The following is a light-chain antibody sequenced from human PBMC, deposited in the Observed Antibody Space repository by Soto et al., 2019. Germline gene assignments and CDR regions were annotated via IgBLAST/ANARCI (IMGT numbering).Light chain of an antibody. Sequence: QSVLTQPPSASGSPGQSVTISCTGTSSDVGGYNYVSWYQQYPGKAPKLMIYEVNKRPSGVPDRFSGSRSGNTASLTVSGLQAEHEADYYCSSYAGSNNLVFGGGTKLTVL. CDR3: SSYAGSNNLV. J-gene: IGLJ3*02. CDR2: EVN. CDR1: SSDVGGYNY. V-gene: IGLV2-8*01.